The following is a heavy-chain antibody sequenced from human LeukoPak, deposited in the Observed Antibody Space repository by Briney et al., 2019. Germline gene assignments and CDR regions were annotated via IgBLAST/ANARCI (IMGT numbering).Heavy chain of an antibody. CDR3: TRFGSSSWYFFDY. D-gene: IGHD6-13*01. CDR1: GYTFTGYY. J-gene: IGHJ4*02. CDR2: MNPNTGNA. V-gene: IGHV1-8*02. Sequence: ASVKVSFKASGYTFTGYYMHWVRQAPGQGLEWMGWMNPNTGNAGYAQKFQGRVTMTRNTSISTTYMELSSLRSEDTAVYYCTRFGSSSWYFFDYWGQGTLVTVSA.